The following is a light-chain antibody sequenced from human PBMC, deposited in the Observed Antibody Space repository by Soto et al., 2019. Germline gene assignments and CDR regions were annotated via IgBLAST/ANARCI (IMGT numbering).Light chain of an antibody. CDR1: QSVSSGY. CDR2: GAS. V-gene: IGKV3-20*01. Sequence: IGLTQSPGTLSLPPGERATLSCRASQSVSSGYLAWYQQKPGQAPRLLIYGASSRATGIPDRFSGSGSGTDFTLTISRLEPEDFAVYYCQQYGSSPWTFGQGTKV. J-gene: IGKJ1*01. CDR3: QQYGSSPWT.